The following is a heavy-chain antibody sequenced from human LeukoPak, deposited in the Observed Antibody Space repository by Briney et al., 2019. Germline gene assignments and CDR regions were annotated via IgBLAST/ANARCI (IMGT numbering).Heavy chain of an antibody. CDR1: GGSISSSSYY. J-gene: IGHJ4*02. Sequence: KASETLSLTCTVSGGSISSSSYYWGWIRQPPGKGLEWIGSIYYSGSTYYNPSLKSRVTISVDTSKNQFSLKLSSVTAADTAVYYCARGLHCTNGVCYQWFDYWGQGTLVTVSS. D-gene: IGHD2-8*01. V-gene: IGHV4-39*07. CDR2: IYYSGST. CDR3: ARGLHCTNGVCYQWFDY.